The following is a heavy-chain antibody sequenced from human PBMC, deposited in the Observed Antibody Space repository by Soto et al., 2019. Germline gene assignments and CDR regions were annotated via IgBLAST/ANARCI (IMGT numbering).Heavy chain of an antibody. CDR1: GFTFSSAA. D-gene: IGHD6-13*01. V-gene: IGHV3-23*01. CDR3: AKDGEQQLEIFDY. Sequence: GGSLRLSCAASGFTFSSAAMSWVRQAPGKGLEWVSAISGSGGGTYYADSVKGRFTISRDNSKNALYLQMNSLRAEDTAVYYCAKDGEQQLEIFDYWGQGTLVTVSS. CDR2: ISGSGGGT. J-gene: IGHJ4*02.